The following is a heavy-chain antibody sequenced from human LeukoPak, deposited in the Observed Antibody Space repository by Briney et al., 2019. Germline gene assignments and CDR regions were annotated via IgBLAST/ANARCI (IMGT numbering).Heavy chain of an antibody. CDR1: GGSISSSSYY. CDR3: AREKGADDFWSGYYNFFDY. Sequence: SETLSLTCTVSGGSISSSSYYWGWIRQPPGKGLEWIGRIYTSGSTNYNPSLKSRVTISVDTSKNQFSLKLSSVTAADTAVYYCAREKGADDFWSGYYNFFDYWGQGTLVTVSS. CDR2: IYTSGST. J-gene: IGHJ4*02. V-gene: IGHV4-39*07. D-gene: IGHD3-3*01.